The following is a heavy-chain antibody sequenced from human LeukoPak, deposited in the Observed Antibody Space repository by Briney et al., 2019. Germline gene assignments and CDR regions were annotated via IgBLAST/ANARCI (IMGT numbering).Heavy chain of an antibody. J-gene: IGHJ3*02. CDR2: IYHSGNT. Sequence: SETLSLTCTVSGGSISSGSYYWSWIRQPAGKGLEWIGNIYHSGNTYYSPSLKSPVTISIDTSKNQFSLKLSSVTAADTAVYYCARECYYDSSGYSHDAFDIWGQGTMVTVSS. CDR1: GGSISSGSYY. V-gene: IGHV4-39*07. CDR3: ARECYYDSSGYSHDAFDI. D-gene: IGHD3-22*01.